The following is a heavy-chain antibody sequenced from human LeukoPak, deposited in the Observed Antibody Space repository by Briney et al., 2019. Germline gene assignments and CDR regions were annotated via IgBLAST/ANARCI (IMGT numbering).Heavy chain of an antibody. D-gene: IGHD6-19*01. Sequence: SETLSLTCTVSDGSISTSSYYWGWIRQPPGKGLEWIGSIYYSGCTYYNPSLKSRVTISVDTSKNQFSLKLSSVTAADTAVYYCARDRIAVAGSLDYWGQGTLVTVSS. V-gene: IGHV4-39*07. CDR1: DGSISTSSYY. CDR3: ARDRIAVAGSLDY. CDR2: IYYSGCT. J-gene: IGHJ4*02.